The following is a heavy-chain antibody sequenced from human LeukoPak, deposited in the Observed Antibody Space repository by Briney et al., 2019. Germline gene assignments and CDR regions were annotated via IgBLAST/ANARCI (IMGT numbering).Heavy chain of an antibody. CDR3: AKQGAVAGSDYFDY. V-gene: IGHV3-30*18. CDR1: GFTFSSYG. CDR2: ISYDGSNK. J-gene: IGHJ4*02. D-gene: IGHD6-19*01. Sequence: PGRSLRLSCAASGFTFSSYGMHWVRQAPGKGLEWVAVISYDGSNKYYADSVKGRFTISRDNSKNTLYLQMNSLRAEDTAVYYCAKQGAVAGSDYFDYWGQGTLVTVSS.